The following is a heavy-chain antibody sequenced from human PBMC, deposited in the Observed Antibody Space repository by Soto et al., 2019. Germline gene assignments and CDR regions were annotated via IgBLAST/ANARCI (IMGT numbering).Heavy chain of an antibody. V-gene: IGHV1-69*13. D-gene: IGHD3-16*01. CDR1: GGTFSSYA. CDR3: ARDYGGSPTRRFDY. CDR2: IIPIFGTA. J-gene: IGHJ4*02. Sequence: SMKVSCKASGGTFSSYAISWVRQAPGQGLEWMGGIIPIFGTADYAQKFQGRVTITADESTSTAYMELSSLRSEDTAMYYCARDYGGSPTRRFDYWGLGTLVTVSS.